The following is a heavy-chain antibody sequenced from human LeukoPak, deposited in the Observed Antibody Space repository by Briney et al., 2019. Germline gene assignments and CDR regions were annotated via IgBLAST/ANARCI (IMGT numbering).Heavy chain of an antibody. Sequence: PSETLSLTCNVSGGSISNYYWSWIRQPAGKGLEWIGRFYARGNTNYNPSLKSRVTMSVDTSKNQFSLNLSSVTAADTAVYYCARAPHFFDTSGSRYYFDYWGQGALVTVSS. D-gene: IGHD3-22*01. V-gene: IGHV4-4*07. J-gene: IGHJ4*02. CDR1: GGSISNYY. CDR2: FYARGNT. CDR3: ARAPHFFDTSGSRYYFDY.